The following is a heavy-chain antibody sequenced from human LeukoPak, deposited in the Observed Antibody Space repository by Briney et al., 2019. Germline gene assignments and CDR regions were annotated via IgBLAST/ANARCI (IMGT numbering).Heavy chain of an antibody. CDR3: ARGMGAVRYFDY. V-gene: IGHV4-39*07. J-gene: IGHJ4*02. CDR1: GGSISSSSYY. Sequence: PSETLSLTCTVSGGSISSSSYYWGWIRQPPGKGLEWIGSIYYSGSTYYNPSLKSRVCISVDTSKNQFSLKLSSMTAADTAVYYCARGMGAVRYFDYWGQGTLVTVSS. CDR2: IYYSGST. D-gene: IGHD1-26*01.